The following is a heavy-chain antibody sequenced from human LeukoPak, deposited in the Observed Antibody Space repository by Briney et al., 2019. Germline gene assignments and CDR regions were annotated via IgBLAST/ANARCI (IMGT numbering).Heavy chain of an antibody. CDR3: ASLPNCSGGSCSRGSNFFDY. J-gene: IGHJ4*02. CDR2: IYYSGTI. D-gene: IGHD2-15*01. CDR1: GGSISSYY. Sequence: SETLSLTCTVSGGSISSYYWTWNRQPPGKGLEWIGYIYYSGTINYNPSLKSRVTISVDTSKKQFSLKLNSVTAADAAIYYCASLPNCSGGSCSRGSNFFDYWGQGTLVTVSS. V-gene: IGHV4-59*01.